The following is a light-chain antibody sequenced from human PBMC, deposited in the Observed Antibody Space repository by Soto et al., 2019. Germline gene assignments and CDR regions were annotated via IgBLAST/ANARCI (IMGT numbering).Light chain of an antibody. CDR3: AAWDDSLNGWV. Sequence: QSVLTQPPSVSEAPRQRVTISCSGSNSNIGNNGVNWYQQLPGSAPKLLIYYDDLLSSGVSDRFSGSKSGTSASLAISGLQSGDESDYYCAAWDDSLNGWVFGGGTKVTVL. V-gene: IGLV1-36*01. CDR2: YDD. CDR1: NSNIGNNG. J-gene: IGLJ3*02.